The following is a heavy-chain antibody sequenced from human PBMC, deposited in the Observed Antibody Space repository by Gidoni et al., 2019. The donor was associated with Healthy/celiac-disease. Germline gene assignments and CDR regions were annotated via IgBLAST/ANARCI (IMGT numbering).Heavy chain of an antibody. J-gene: IGHJ5*02. Sequence: QVQLQESGPGLVKPSGTPSLTCAVYGGSISRSNWWSWVRQPPGKGLEWIGEIYHSGSTNYNPSHKSRVTISVDKSKNQFSLKLSSVTAADTAVYYCAREGFGELSNNWFDPWGQGTLVTVSS. CDR2: IYHSGST. CDR3: AREGFGELSNNWFDP. D-gene: IGHD3-10*01. CDR1: GGSISRSNW. V-gene: IGHV4-4*02.